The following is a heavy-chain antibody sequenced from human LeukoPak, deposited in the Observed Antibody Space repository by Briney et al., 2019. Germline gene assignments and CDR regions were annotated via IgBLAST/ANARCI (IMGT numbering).Heavy chain of an antibody. Sequence: GGSLRLSCTASGFTFGDYAMSWFRQAPGKGLEWVGLIRSKAYGGTTEYAASVKGRFTISRDDSKSIAYLQMNSLKTEDTAVYYCTRGGFWSGYGMDVWGKGTRSPSP. D-gene: IGHD3-3*01. J-gene: IGHJ6*03. CDR3: TRGGFWSGYGMDV. V-gene: IGHV3-49*03. CDR2: IRSKAYGGTT. CDR1: GFTFGDYA.